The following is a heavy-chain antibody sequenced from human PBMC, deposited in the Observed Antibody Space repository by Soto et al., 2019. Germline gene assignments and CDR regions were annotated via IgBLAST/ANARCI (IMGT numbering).Heavy chain of an antibody. CDR3: ARGDRYYYGSGSPAYAFDI. Sequence: QVQLVQSGAEVKKPGASVKVSCKASGYTFTSYDINWVRQATGQGLEWMGWMNPDSGNTGYAQKFQGRVTMTRNTSISTAYMELSSLRSEDTAVYYCARGDRYYYGSGSPAYAFDIWGQGTMVTVSS. D-gene: IGHD3-10*01. CDR2: MNPDSGNT. CDR1: GYTFTSYD. J-gene: IGHJ3*02. V-gene: IGHV1-8*01.